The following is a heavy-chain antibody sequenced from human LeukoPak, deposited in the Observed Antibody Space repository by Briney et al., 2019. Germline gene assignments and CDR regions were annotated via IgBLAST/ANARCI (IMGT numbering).Heavy chain of an antibody. CDR2: ISYSGST. D-gene: IGHD3-3*01. CDR3: ARGLLRYYDFWSGGDAFDI. CDR1: AASISSSSYY. Sequence: SETLSLTCPLAAASISSSSYYWGWIRHLPWKGLEWFARISYSGSTYYNPSLESRVTMSVDRSKNKFCLKLCSVTAADSAVYYCARGLLRYYDFWSGGDAFDIWGQGTLVTVSS. V-gene: IGHV4-39*07. J-gene: IGHJ3*02.